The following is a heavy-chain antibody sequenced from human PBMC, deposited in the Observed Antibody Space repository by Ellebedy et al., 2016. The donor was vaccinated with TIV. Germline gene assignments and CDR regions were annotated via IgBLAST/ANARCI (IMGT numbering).Heavy chain of an antibody. CDR2: VTGSGSST. V-gene: IGHV3-23*01. J-gene: IGHJ3*02. CDR3: ARVRSTAFEI. Sequence: PGGSLRLSCAASGFTFSSYAMSRVRQAPGKGLEWVSTVTGSGSSTYYADSVKGRFTISRDNSKNTLYLQINSLRAEDTAVYYCARVRSTAFEIWGQGTMVTVSS. CDR1: GFTFSSYA.